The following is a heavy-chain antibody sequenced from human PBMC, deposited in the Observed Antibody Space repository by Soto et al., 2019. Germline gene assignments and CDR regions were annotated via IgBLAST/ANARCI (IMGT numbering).Heavy chain of an antibody. CDR1: GFTFSSYA. CDR2: ISYDGSNK. Sequence: QVQLVESGGGVVQPGRSLRLSCAASGFTFSSYAMHWVRQAPGKGLEWVAVISYDGSNKYYADSVKGRFTISRDNSKNTLYLQMNSLRAEDTAVYYCARGYHYGGKDWFDPWGQGTLVTVSS. D-gene: IGHD4-17*01. V-gene: IGHV3-30-3*01. CDR3: ARGYHYGGKDWFDP. J-gene: IGHJ5*02.